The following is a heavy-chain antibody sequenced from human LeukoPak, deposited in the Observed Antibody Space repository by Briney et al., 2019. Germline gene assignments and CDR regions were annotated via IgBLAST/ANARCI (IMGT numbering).Heavy chain of an antibody. V-gene: IGHV4-31*03. J-gene: IGHJ4*02. CDR2: IYYSGST. Sequence: PSETLSLTCTVSGGSISSGGYYWSWIRQHPGKGLEWIGYIYYSGSTYYNPSLKSRVAISVDTSKNQFSLKLSSGTAADTAVYYCARGGGYYDSSGYFPFDCWGQGTLVTVSS. CDR1: GGSISSGGYY. D-gene: IGHD3-22*01. CDR3: ARGGGYYDSSGYFPFDC.